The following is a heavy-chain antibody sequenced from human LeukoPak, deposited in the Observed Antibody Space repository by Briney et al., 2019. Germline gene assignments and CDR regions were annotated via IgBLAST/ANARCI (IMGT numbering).Heavy chain of an antibody. Sequence: ASVKVSCKASGYTFISYDINWVRRATGQGLEWMGWMNPNSGHTVSAQKFQGRVTITRNTSISTAYMELSSLRSEDTAAYYCARAGDDYYYYMDVWGKGTTVTVSS. J-gene: IGHJ6*03. V-gene: IGHV1-8*03. CDR2: MNPNSGHT. CDR1: GYTFISYD. CDR3: ARAGDDYYYYMDV.